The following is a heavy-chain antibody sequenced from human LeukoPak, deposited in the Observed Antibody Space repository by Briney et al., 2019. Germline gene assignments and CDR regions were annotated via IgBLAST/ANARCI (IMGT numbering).Heavy chain of an antibody. J-gene: IGHJ3*02. Sequence: GGSLRLSYAASGFTFSSYWMSWVRQAPGKGLEWVANIKQDGSEKYYVDSVKGRFTISRDNAKNSLYLQMNSLRAEDTAVYYCARDRSNHYDSSGDDAFDIWGQGTMVTVSS. V-gene: IGHV3-7*01. CDR2: IKQDGSEK. D-gene: IGHD3-22*01. CDR3: ARDRSNHYDSSGDDAFDI. CDR1: GFTFSSYW.